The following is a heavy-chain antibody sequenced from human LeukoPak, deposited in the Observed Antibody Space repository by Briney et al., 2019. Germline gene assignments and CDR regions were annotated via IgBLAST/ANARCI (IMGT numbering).Heavy chain of an antibody. D-gene: IGHD4-17*01. CDR2: LSYDGTNT. Sequence: GGSLRLSCVASGFTFSSYSMQWVRQTPGKGLEWVGILSYDGTNTYYGESVKGRFTISRDNSQNTVYLQMNSLRAEDTAVYYCAKVAGLYYGAFDYWGQGTLVTVSS. CDR3: AKVAGLYYGAFDY. CDR1: GFTFSSYS. J-gene: IGHJ4*02. V-gene: IGHV3-33*05.